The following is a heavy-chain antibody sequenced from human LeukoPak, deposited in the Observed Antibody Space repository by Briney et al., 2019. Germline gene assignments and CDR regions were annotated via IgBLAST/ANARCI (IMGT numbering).Heavy chain of an antibody. Sequence: GGSMRLSCAASGFTVSSNFMSWVRQAPGKGLEWVSVIYSGGSTYYADSVKGRFASSRDNAKNAVYLQMNSLRDDDTAVYYCTRDPEALDYWGQGTLVTVSS. CDR1: GFTVSSNF. CDR2: IYSGGST. CDR3: TRDPEALDY. J-gene: IGHJ4*02. V-gene: IGHV3-53*01.